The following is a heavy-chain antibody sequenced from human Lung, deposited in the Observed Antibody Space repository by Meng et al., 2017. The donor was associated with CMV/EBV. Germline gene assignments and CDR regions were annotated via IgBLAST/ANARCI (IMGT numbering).Heavy chain of an antibody. D-gene: IGHD2-15*01. J-gene: IGHJ6*02. Sequence: GGSLRLSCAASGFTFSSYWMSWVRQAPGKGLEWVANIKQDGSEKYYVDSVKGRFTISRDNAKNSLYLQMNSLRAEDTAVYYCARDSASVGSGYYYYYGMEVWGQGTXVTVSS. CDR3: ARDSASVGSGYYYYYGMEV. CDR1: GFTFSSYW. V-gene: IGHV3-7*01. CDR2: IKQDGSEK.